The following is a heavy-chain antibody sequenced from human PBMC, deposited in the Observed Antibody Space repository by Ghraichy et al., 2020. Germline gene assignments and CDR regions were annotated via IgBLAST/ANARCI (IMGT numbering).Heavy chain of an antibody. D-gene: IGHD3-9*01. Sequence: SETLSLTCAVYGGSFSGYYWSWIRQPPGKGLEWIGEINHSGSTNYNPSLKSRVTISVDTSKNQFSLKLSSVTAADTAVYYCARKHGGYYDILTGYYGGRFDYWGQGTLVTVSS. CDR1: GGSFSGYY. V-gene: IGHV4-34*01. J-gene: IGHJ4*02. CDR2: INHSGST. CDR3: ARKHGGYYDILTGYYGGRFDY.